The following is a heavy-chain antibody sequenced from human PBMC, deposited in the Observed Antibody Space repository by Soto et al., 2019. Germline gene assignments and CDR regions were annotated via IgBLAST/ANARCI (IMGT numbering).Heavy chain of an antibody. D-gene: IGHD6-13*01. Sequence: QVQLQESGPGLVKPSQTLSLTCTVSGGSISSGGYYWSWIRQHPGKGLEWIGYIYYSGSTYYNPSLKSRVTISVATSKIQFAQKLSSVTAADTAVYYCARDPGIAAAGPPADYYYYYCMDVCGQGTTVTVSS. J-gene: IGHJ6*02. CDR1: GGSISSGGYY. CDR3: ARDPGIAAAGPPADYYYYYCMDV. CDR2: IYYSGST. V-gene: IGHV4-31*03.